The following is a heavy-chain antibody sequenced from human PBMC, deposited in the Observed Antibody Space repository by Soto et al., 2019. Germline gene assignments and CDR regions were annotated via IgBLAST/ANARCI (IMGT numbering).Heavy chain of an antibody. CDR2: INHSGST. V-gene: IGHV4-39*07. CDR3: ARARYFDWYYYGMDV. J-gene: IGHJ6*02. D-gene: IGHD3-9*01. Sequence: PSETLSLTCTVSGGSVSSNSYSWGWIRQSPGKGLEWIGEINHSGSTNYNPSLKSRVTISVDTSKNQFSLKLSSVTAADTAVYYCARARYFDWYYYGMDVWGQGTTVTVSS. CDR1: GGSVSSNSYS.